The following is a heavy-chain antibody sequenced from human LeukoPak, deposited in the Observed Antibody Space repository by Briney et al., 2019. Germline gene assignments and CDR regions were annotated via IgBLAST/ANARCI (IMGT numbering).Heavy chain of an antibody. Sequence: SQTLSLTCTVSGGSISSGSYYWSWIRQPAGKGLEWIGEINHSGSTNYNPSLKSRVTISVDTSKNQFSLKLSSVTAADTAVYYCAGRGDYYFDYWGQGTLVTVSS. J-gene: IGHJ4*02. CDR1: GGSISSGSYY. D-gene: IGHD2-21*02. CDR2: INHSGST. CDR3: AGRGDYYFDY. V-gene: IGHV4-61*09.